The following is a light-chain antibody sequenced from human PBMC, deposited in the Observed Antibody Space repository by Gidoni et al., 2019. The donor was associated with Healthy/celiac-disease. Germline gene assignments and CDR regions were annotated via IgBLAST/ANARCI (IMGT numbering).Light chain of an antibody. CDR2: EGS. CDR3: CAYAGSSTSLV. V-gene: IGLV2-23*01. J-gene: IGLJ1*01. Sequence: QSALTQPDSVSGYPGQSITISCTGTSSDVGSYNLVSWYLQHPGKAPKLMIYEGSKRPSGVSNRFASSKSGNTASLTISGLQAEDEADYYCCAYAGSSTSLVFGTGTKVTVL. CDR1: SSDVGSYNL.